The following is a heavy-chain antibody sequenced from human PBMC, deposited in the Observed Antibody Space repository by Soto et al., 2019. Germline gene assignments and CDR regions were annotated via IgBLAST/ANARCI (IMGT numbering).Heavy chain of an antibody. J-gene: IGHJ4*02. CDR2: ISYDGSNK. Sequence: QVQLVESGGGVVQPGRSLRLSCAASGFTFSSYAMHWVRQAPGKGLEWVSVISYDGSNKYYADSVKGRFTISRDNSKNTLYLQMNSLRAEYTDVYYCARDLKRVFDCWGQGTLVTVSS. CDR3: ARDLKRVFDC. V-gene: IGHV3-30-3*01. CDR1: GFTFSSYA.